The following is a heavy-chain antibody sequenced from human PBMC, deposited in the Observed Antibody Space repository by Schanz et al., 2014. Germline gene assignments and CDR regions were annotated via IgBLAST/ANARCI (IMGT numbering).Heavy chain of an antibody. J-gene: IGHJ4*02. CDR1: GFSVGNKY. CDR2: IYIGGNT. V-gene: IGHV3-66*01. Sequence: EVQLVESGGGLVQPGGSLRLSCAASGFSVGNKYMNWVRQAPGKGLEWVSFIYIGGNTYYADSVKGRFTISRDNSKNTVYIQVISLRAEDTAVYYCARGGPAYYFDDWGQGTLVTVSS. CDR3: ARGGPAYYFDD.